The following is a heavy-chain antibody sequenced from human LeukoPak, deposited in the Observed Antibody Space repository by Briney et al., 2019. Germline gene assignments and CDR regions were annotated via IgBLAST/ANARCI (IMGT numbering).Heavy chain of an antibody. CDR2: IWYDGSNK. CDR1: GFTFSSYG. Sequence: TGGSLRLSCAASGFTFSSYGMHWVRQAPGKGLERVAVIWYDGSNKYYADSVKGRFTISRDNSKNTLYLQMDSLRAEDTAVYYCARVACSGGSCHLGYFDLWGRGTLVTVSS. V-gene: IGHV3-33*01. CDR3: ARVACSGGSCHLGYFDL. J-gene: IGHJ2*01. D-gene: IGHD2-15*01.